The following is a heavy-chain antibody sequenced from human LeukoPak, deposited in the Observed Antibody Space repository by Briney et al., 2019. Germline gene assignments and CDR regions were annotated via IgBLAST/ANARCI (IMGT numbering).Heavy chain of an antibody. J-gene: IGHJ4*02. CDR1: GFTFSNYE. CDR3: ASSTAIGY. CDR2: ISSSGRTI. V-gene: IGHV3-48*03. Sequence: GGSLRLSCAASGFTFSNYEMNWVRQAPGKGLEWVSYISSSGRTIYYADSVKGRFTISRDNAKNSLYLQMNSLRTEDTAVYYCASSTAIGYWGQGTLVTVSS.